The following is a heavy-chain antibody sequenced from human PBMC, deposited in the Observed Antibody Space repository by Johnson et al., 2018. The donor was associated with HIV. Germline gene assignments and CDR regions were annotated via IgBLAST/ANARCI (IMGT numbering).Heavy chain of an antibody. J-gene: IGHJ3*02. CDR2: IYSGGST. CDR1: GFTVSSNY. V-gene: IGHV3-66*02. CDR3: ARVYSSSSSHAFDI. Sequence: EVQLVESGGGVVQPGGSLRLSCAASGFTVSSNYMSWVRQAPGKGLEWVSVIYSGGSTYYADSVKGRFTISRDNSKNTLYLQMNSLRAEDTAVYYCARVYSSSSSHAFDICGQGTMVTVSS. D-gene: IGHD6-6*01.